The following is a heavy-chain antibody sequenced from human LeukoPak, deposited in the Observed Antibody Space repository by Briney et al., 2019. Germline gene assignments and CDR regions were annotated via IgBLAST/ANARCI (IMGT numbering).Heavy chain of an antibody. J-gene: IGHJ4*02. CDR1: GLTFSNAW. CDR3: TTGLIEIIAVAPSTPPDFDY. Sequence: GGSLRLSCAASGLTFSNAWMSWVRQAPGKGLEWVGRIKSKTDGGTTDYAAPVKGRFTISRDDSKNTLYLQMNSLKTEDTAVYYCTTGLIEIIAVAPSTPPDFDYWGQGTLVTVSS. V-gene: IGHV3-15*01. CDR2: IKSKTDGGTT. D-gene: IGHD6-19*01.